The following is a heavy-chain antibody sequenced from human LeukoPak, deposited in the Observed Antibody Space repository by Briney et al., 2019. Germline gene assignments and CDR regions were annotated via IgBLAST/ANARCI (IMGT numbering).Heavy chain of an antibody. CDR1: GFTFSSYG. CDR2: IWYDGSSK. V-gene: IGHV3-33*01. J-gene: IGHJ5*02. D-gene: IGHD3-9*01. CDR3: ARDLEHYDILTGYSYNWFDP. Sequence: GGSLRLSCAASGFTFSSYGMHWVRQALGKGLEWVAVIWYDGSSKYYADSVKGRFTISRDNSKNTLYLQMNSLRAEDTAVYYCARDLEHYDILTGYSYNWFDPWGQGTLVTVSS.